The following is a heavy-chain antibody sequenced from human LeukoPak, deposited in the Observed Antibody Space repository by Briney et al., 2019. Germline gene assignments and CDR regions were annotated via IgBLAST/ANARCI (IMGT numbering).Heavy chain of an antibody. CDR2: ISGSGGST. J-gene: IGHJ4*02. D-gene: IGHD4-17*01. CDR3: AKDPLATVTIFDY. CDR1: GFTFSSYA. V-gene: IGHV3-23*01. Sequence: GGSLRLSCAASGFTFSSYAMSWVRQAPGKGLEWVSAISGSGGSTYYADCVEGQFTISRDNSKHTLYLQMNSLRAEDTAVYYCAKDPLATVTIFDYWGQGTLVTVSS.